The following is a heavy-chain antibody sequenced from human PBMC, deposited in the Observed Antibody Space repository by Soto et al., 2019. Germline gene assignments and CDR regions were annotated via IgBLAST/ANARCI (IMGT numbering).Heavy chain of an antibody. CDR2: VSASGLNT. J-gene: IGHJ4*02. CDR3: AEDRPRRTSGYVFDY. CDR1: GFTFSTYA. Sequence: EVQLLESGGTLVQPGGSLTLSCAASGFTFSTYAMAWVRQAPGKGLEWVSGVSASGLNTDYADPVKGRFYISRDNSKNTVSRHMNSLRAEDTALYYCAEDRPRRTSGYVFDYWGQGTPVTVSS. D-gene: IGHD5-18*01. V-gene: IGHV3-23*01.